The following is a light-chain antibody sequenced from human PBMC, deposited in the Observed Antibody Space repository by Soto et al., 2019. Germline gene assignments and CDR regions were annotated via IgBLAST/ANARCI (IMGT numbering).Light chain of an antibody. V-gene: IGKV3-20*01. CDR2: DAS. CDR1: QSVSSSF. CDR3: QQYGSSLLT. Sequence: EIVLTQSPGTLSLSPGERATLSCRASQSVSSSFLAWYQQKPGQAPRLLIYDASSRATGIPDRFSGSGSGTDFTLTISRLEPEDAAVYYCQQYGSSLLTFGGGTKVEIK. J-gene: IGKJ4*01.